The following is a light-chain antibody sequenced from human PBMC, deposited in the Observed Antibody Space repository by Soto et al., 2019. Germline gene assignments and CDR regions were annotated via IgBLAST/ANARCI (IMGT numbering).Light chain of an antibody. CDR3: MEGTQWPWS. V-gene: IGKV2-30*01. J-gene: IGKJ1*01. Sequence: DVVMTQSPLFLHVTLGRSASISCRSSQSFVFSDGNTYLTWFQQRPGQSPRRLIYKVSNRDSGVPDRFSGSGSGTDFTLTISRVEAEDVGVYYCMEGTQWPWSLGPGTKVDIK. CDR1: QSFVFSDGNTY. CDR2: KVS.